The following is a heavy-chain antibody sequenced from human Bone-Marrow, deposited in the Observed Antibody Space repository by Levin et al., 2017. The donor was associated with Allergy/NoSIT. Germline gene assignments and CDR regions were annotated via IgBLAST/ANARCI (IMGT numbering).Heavy chain of an antibody. Sequence: GESLKISCAASGFTFSSYAMHWVRQAPGKGLEWVAVISYDGSNKYYADSVKGRFTISRDNSKNTLYLQMNSLRAEDTAVYYCARGGSHAAVAGILIDYWGQGTLVTVSS. CDR2: ISYDGSNK. CDR3: ARGGSHAAVAGILIDY. J-gene: IGHJ4*02. CDR1: GFTFSSYA. V-gene: IGHV3-30*04. D-gene: IGHD6-19*01.